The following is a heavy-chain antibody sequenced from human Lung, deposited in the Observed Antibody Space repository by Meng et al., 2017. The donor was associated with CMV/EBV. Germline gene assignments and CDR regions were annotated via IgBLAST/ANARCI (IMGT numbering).Heavy chain of an antibody. CDR1: GGSISSSDW. Sequence: GQPQGSGPGMVKPSGTRALTCAVAGGSISSSDWWSWGRQPPGKGLEWIGEIYHSGSTNYNPSLKSRVTISVDKSKNQFSLNLSSVTAADTAVYYCARVVTALWGYYFDYWGQGTLVTVSS. J-gene: IGHJ4*02. D-gene: IGHD2-21*02. CDR3: ARVVTALWGYYFDY. V-gene: IGHV4-4*02. CDR2: IYHSGST.